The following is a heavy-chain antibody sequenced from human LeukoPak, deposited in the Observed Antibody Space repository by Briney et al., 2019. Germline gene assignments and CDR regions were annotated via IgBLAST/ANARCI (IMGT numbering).Heavy chain of an antibody. Sequence: SETLSLTCTASGGSISSSYWNWIRQPPGTGLEWIGYIYYGGSTTYNPSLKNRVTISVDSSKNQFSLKLTSVTAADTAVYYCARVTSGWYYFDYWGQGTLVTVSS. CDR1: GGSISSSY. V-gene: IGHV4-59*01. CDR3: ARVTSGWYYFDY. J-gene: IGHJ4*02. CDR2: IYYGGST. D-gene: IGHD6-19*01.